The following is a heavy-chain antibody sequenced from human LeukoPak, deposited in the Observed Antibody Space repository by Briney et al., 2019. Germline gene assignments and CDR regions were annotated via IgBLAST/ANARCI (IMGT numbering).Heavy chain of an antibody. V-gene: IGHV4-59*01. Sequence: SETLSLTCTVSGGSISSYYWSWIRQPPGKGLEWIGYIYYSGSTNYNPSLKSRVTISVDTSKNQFSLKLSSVTAADTAEYYCARGRRDGYKLGPFDYWGQGTLVTVSS. CDR1: GGSISSYY. CDR3: ARGRRDGYKLGPFDY. CDR2: IYYSGST. J-gene: IGHJ4*02. D-gene: IGHD5-24*01.